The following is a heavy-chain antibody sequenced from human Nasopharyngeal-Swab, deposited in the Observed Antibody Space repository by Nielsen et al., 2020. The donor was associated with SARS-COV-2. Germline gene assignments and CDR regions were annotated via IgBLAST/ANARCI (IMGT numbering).Heavy chain of an antibody. D-gene: IGHD7-27*01. Sequence: GGSLRLSCAASGFTFSSYAMHWVRQAPGKGLEWVALISYDGSNKYYADSVKGRFTISRDNSKNTLYLQMNSLRPEDTAVYYCARENWGKLDYWGQGALVTVSS. J-gene: IGHJ4*02. CDR3: ARENWGKLDY. CDR2: ISYDGSNK. CDR1: GFTFSSYA. V-gene: IGHV3-30-3*01.